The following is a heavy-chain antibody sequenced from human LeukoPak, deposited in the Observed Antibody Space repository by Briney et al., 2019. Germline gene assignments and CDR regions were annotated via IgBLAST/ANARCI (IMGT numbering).Heavy chain of an antibody. Sequence: PSETLSLTCTVSGGSISSSSYYWGWIRQPPGTGLEWIGSIYYSGSTYYNPSLKSRVTISVDTSKNQLSLKLSSVTAADTAVYYCARSYDYVWGSYRFVDWGQGTLVTVSS. J-gene: IGHJ4*02. D-gene: IGHD3-16*02. V-gene: IGHV4-39*01. CDR2: IYYSGST. CDR1: GGSISSSSYY. CDR3: ARSYDYVWGSYRFVD.